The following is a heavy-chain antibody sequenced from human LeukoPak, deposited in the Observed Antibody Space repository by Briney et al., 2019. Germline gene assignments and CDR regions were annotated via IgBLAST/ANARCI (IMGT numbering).Heavy chain of an antibody. CDR3: ARHPPRDLGGDYGMDV. D-gene: IGHD3-10*01. V-gene: IGHV4-39*01. CDR2: IYYSGST. J-gene: IGHJ6*02. Sequence: SETPSLTCTVSGGSISSSSYYWGWIRQPPGKGLEWIGSIYYSGSTYYNPSLKSRVTISVDTSKNQFSLKLSSVTAADTAVYYCARHPPRDLGGDYGMDVWGQGTTVTVSS. CDR1: GGSISSSSYY.